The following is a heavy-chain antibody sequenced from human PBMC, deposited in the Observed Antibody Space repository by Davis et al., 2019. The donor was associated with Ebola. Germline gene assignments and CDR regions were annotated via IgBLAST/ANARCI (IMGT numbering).Heavy chain of an antibody. D-gene: IGHD2-21*02. CDR2: ISGSGGTT. CDR3: AKDTANIWFDV. Sequence: PGGSLRLSCAASGFTFSISAMNWVRQTPGKGLEWVSGISGSGGTTYYADSVKGRFTISRDNSKNTLHLQMNSLRVEDTAIYFCAKDTANIWFDVWGQGTMVAVSS. V-gene: IGHV3-23*01. J-gene: IGHJ3*01. CDR1: GFTFSISA.